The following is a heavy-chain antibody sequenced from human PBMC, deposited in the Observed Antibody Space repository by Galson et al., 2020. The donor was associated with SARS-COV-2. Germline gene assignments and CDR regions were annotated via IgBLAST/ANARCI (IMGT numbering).Heavy chain of an antibody. V-gene: IGHV3-23*01. CDR1: GFTFSSYA. Sequence: GESLKISCAASGFTFSSYAMSWVRQAPGKGLEWVSAISGSGGSTYYADSVKGRFTISRDNSKNTLYLQMNSLRAEDTAVYYCAKGYSYGAGGPGDFDYWGQGTLVTVSS. D-gene: IGHD5-18*01. CDR3: AKGYSYGAGGPGDFDY. J-gene: IGHJ4*02. CDR2: ISGSGGST.